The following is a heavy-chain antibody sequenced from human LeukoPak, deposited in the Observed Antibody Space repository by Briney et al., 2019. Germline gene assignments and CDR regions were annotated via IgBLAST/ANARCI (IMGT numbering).Heavy chain of an antibody. D-gene: IGHD3-10*01. Sequence: PSETLSLTCTVPGDSISSGSYYWSWIRQPAGKGLERIERIYTSGSTNYNPSLKSRVTISVDTSKNQFSLKLSSVTAADTAVYYCAREVTMVRGVILPTLDYWGQGTLVTVSS. CDR1: GDSISSGSYY. CDR2: IYTSGST. J-gene: IGHJ4*02. V-gene: IGHV4-61*02. CDR3: AREVTMVRGVILPTLDY.